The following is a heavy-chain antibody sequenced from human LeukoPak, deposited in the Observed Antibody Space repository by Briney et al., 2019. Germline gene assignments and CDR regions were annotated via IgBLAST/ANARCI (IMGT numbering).Heavy chain of an antibody. Sequence: ASVKVSFKASGYTFTSYGTSWVRQAPGQGLEWMGWISAYNGNTNYAQKLQGRVTMTTDTSTSTAYMELRSLRSDDTAVYYCASYYYGSGSYSFDYWGQGTLVTVSS. D-gene: IGHD3-10*01. CDR3: ASYYYGSGSYSFDY. CDR1: GYTFTSYG. J-gene: IGHJ4*02. CDR2: ISAYNGNT. V-gene: IGHV1-18*01.